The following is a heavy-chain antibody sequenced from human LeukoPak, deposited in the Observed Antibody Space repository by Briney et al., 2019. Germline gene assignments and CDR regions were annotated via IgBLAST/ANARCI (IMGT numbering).Heavy chain of an antibody. D-gene: IGHD3-22*01. CDR2: IYYSGGT. CDR1: GGSISSSSYY. J-gene: IGHJ3*02. CDR3: ARDRYYDSSDAFDI. Sequence: SETLSLTCTVSGGSISSSSYYWGWIRQPPGKGLEWIGSIYYSGGTYYNPSLKSRVTISVDKSKNQFSLKLSSVTAADTAVYYCARDRYYDSSDAFDIWGQGTMVTVSS. V-gene: IGHV4-39*02.